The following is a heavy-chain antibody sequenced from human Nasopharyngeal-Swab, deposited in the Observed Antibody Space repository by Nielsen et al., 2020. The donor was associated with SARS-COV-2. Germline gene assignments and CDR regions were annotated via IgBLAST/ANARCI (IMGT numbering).Heavy chain of an antibody. CDR2: ISYDGSNK. CDR3: VKALELDYYYYGMDV. J-gene: IGHJ6*02. D-gene: IGHD1-7*01. V-gene: IGHV3-30*18. Sequence: WIRQPPGKGLEWVAVISYDGSNKYYADSVKGRFTISRDNSKNTLYLQMSSLRAEDTAVYYCVKALELDYYYYGMDVWGQGTTVTVSS.